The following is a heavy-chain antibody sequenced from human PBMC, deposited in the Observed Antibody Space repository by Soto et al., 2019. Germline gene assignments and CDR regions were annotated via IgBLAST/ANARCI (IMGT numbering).Heavy chain of an antibody. V-gene: IGHV4-59*01. CDR1: GGSFINYY. J-gene: IGHJ5*02. Sequence: PSETLSLTCPVSGGSFINYYWNWIRQPPGKGLEWIGYIYYTGDTNYNPSLKSRVTISIDTSKNQFSLRLASVTAADTAFYYCGSVRPSGYVLSWGQGTLVTVSS. CDR2: IYYTGDT. D-gene: IGHD6-25*01. CDR3: GSVRPSGYVLS.